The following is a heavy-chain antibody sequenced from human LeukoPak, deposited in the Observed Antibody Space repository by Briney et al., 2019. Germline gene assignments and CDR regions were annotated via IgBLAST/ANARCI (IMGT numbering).Heavy chain of an antibody. CDR2: ISSSNNTI. CDR3: ARSTYCGGDCYPALGY. J-gene: IGHJ4*02. D-gene: IGHD2-21*02. Sequence: GGSLRLSCAASGFTFSSYSMNWVRQAAGKGLEWVSYISSSNNTIYYADSVKGRFTISRDNAKNSLYLQMNSLRDEDTAVYYCARSTYCGGDCYPALGYWGQGTPVTVSS. V-gene: IGHV3-48*02. CDR1: GFTFSSYS.